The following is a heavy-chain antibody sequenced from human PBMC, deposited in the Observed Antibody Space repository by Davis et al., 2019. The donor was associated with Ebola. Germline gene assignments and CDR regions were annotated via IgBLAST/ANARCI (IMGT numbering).Heavy chain of an antibody. D-gene: IGHD1-26*01. CDR3: VRGGFYYGR. CDR2: INQDGNEK. J-gene: IGHJ4*02. Sequence: PGGSLRLSCAASGLIFSDFRMSWIRQAPGKGLEWVANINQDGNEKYYVDSVKGRFTISRDNSKNSLYLQMDSLRPEDAAVYYCVRGGFYYGRWGQGTLVIVSS. CDR1: GLIFSDFR. V-gene: IGHV3-7*01.